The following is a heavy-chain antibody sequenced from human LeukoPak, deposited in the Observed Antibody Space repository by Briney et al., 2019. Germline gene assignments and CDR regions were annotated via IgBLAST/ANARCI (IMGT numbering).Heavy chain of an antibody. CDR1: GYTFTGYY. V-gene: IGHV1-2*02. D-gene: IGHD6-6*01. J-gene: IGHJ4*02. CDR3: ARERGSSSSFDY. CDR2: INPNSGGT. Sequence: ASVKVSCKASGYTFTGYYMHWVRQAPGQGLEWMGWINPNSGGTNYAQKFQGRVTMTRDTSISTAYMELSRLRSDDTAVYYCARERGSSSSFDYWGQGTLVTVSS.